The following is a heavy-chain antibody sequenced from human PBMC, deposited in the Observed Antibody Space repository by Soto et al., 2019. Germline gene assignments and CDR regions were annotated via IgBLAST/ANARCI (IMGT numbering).Heavy chain of an antibody. CDR3: ARKEWGSKLDSSGYYDAFDI. V-gene: IGHV1-69*13. CDR2: IIPIFGTA. Sequence: SVKVSCKASGGTFSSYAISWVRQAPGQGLEWMGGIIPIFGTANYAQKFQGRVTITADESTSTAYMELSSLRSEDTAVYYCARKEWGSKLDSSGYYDAFDIWGQGTMVTVSS. CDR1: GGTFSSYA. D-gene: IGHD3-22*01. J-gene: IGHJ3*02.